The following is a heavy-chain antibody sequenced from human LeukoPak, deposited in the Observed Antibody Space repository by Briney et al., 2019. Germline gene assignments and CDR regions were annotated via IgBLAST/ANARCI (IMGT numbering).Heavy chain of an antibody. J-gene: IGHJ4*02. V-gene: IGHV4-39*07. CDR3: ARRVDCSSTSCYAGSFDY. D-gene: IGHD2-2*01. CDR1: GGSISSSSYY. Sequence: SETLSLTCTVSGGSISSSSYYWGWIRQPPGKGLEWIGSIYYSGSTYYNPSLKSRVTISVDTSKNQFSLKLSSVTAADTAVYYCARRVDCSSTSCYAGSFDYWGQGTLVTVSS. CDR2: IYYSGST.